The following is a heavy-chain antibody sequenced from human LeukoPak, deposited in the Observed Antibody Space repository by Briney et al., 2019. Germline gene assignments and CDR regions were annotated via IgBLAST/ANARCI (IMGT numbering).Heavy chain of an antibody. CDR2: IYYSGST. CDR1: CGSITSYY. J-gene: IGHJ2*01. V-gene: IGHV4-59*01. Sequence: PSETLSLTCTVACGSITSYYWSWVRQPPGKGLEWLGYIYYSGSTNYNPSLKSRVTISVDTSKNQFSLKLSSVTAADTAVYYCARVRDYYDSSGYYYAADWYFDLWGRGTLVTVSS. CDR3: ARVRDYYDSSGYYYAADWYFDL. D-gene: IGHD3-22*01.